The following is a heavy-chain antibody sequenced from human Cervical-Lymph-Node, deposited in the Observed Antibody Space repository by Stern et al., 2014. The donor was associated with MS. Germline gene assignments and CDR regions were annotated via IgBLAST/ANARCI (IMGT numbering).Heavy chain of an antibody. J-gene: IGHJ4*02. D-gene: IGHD6-19*01. CDR1: GFTFSSYA. Sequence: EVQLLESGGSLVQPGGSLRLSCAASGFTFSSYAMSWVRQAPGKGLEWVSAIIWSGDSTYYADSVKGRFTISRANSKNTLYLQMNSLRADDTAVYYCAKEGILVASFDYWGQGTLVTVSS. CDR3: AKEGILVASFDY. V-gene: IGHV3-23*01. CDR2: IIWSGDST.